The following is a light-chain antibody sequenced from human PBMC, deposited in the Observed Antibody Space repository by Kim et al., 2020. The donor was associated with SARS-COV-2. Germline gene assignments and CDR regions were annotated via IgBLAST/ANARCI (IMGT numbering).Light chain of an antibody. CDR3: QQYRSWYG. V-gene: IGKV1-5*03. CDR2: KAS. J-gene: IGKJ2*03. CDR1: QSISSW. Sequence: DIQMTQSPSTLSASVGDRVTITCRASQSISSWLAWYQQKPGKAPKVLIYKASSLESGVPSRFSGSGSGTEFTLTISSLQPDDVATYYRQQYRSWYGFGQGTKLEI.